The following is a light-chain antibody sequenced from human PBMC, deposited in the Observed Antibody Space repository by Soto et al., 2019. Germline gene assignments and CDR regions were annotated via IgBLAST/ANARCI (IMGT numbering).Light chain of an antibody. J-gene: IGKJ4*01. Sequence: IALTQSHATLSLSPGERATLACGASQTISNNFLAWYQQRPGLAPSLLSYDASNRAAGIPDRFSGSGTGTDFTLTISRLEPEDFAVYYCQQFDKLITFGGGTKVEI. CDR2: DAS. CDR3: QQFDKLIT. V-gene: IGKV3D-20*01. CDR1: QTISNNF.